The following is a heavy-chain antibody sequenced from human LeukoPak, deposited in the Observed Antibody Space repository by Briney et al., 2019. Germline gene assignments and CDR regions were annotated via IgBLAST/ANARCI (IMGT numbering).Heavy chain of an antibody. J-gene: IGHJ6*02. V-gene: IGHV4-34*01. CDR2: INHSGST. CDR3: ARGPHYYYYGMDV. Sequence: SETLSLTCAVYGGSFSGYYWSWIRQPPGKGLGWIGEINHSGSTNYNPSLKSRVTISVDTSKNQFSLKLSSVTAADTAVYYCARGPHYYYYGMDVWGQGTTVTVSS. CDR1: GGSFSGYY.